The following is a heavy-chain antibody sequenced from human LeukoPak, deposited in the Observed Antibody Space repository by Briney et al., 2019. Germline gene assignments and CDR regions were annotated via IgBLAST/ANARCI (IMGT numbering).Heavy chain of an antibody. V-gene: IGHV3-20*04. CDR2: INWNGGST. CDR1: GFTFYDYG. Sequence: GGSLRLSCAASGFTFYDYGMSWVRQAPGKGLEWVSGINWNGGSTGYADSGNGRFTISRDNSNNSLYLQMDSLRAEDTAVYYCATHAKGPVHIAAAGTNWFDPWGQGTLVTVSS. D-gene: IGHD6-13*01. J-gene: IGHJ5*02. CDR3: ATHAKGPVHIAAAGTNWFDP.